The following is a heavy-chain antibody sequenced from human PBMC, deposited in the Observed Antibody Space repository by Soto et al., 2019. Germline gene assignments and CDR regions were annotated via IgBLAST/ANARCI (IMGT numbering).Heavy chain of an antibody. CDR2: ISAYNGNT. Sequence: XSGKVSCNASGNTFTSYGIRWVRQAPGQGLEWMGWISAYNGNTNYAQKLQGRVTMTTDTSTSTAYMELRSLRSDDTAVYYCARASIAAAGTVDYWGQGTLVTVSS. V-gene: IGHV1-18*04. CDR3: ARASIAAAGTVDY. CDR1: GNTFTSYG. J-gene: IGHJ4*02. D-gene: IGHD6-13*01.